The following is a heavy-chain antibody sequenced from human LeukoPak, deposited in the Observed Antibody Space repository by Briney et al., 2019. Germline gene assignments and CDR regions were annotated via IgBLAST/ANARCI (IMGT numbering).Heavy chain of an antibody. D-gene: IGHD6-19*01. CDR1: GGSFSGYY. CDR3: ARVRFYSSGWYLTNGGYWYFDL. V-gene: IGHV4-34*01. J-gene: IGHJ2*01. Sequence: SETLSLTCAVYGGSFSGYYWSWIRQPPGKGLEWIGEINHSGSTNYNPSLKSRVTISVDTSKNQFSLKLSSVTAADTAVYYCARVRFYSSGWYLTNGGYWYFDLWGRGTQVTVSS. CDR2: INHSGST.